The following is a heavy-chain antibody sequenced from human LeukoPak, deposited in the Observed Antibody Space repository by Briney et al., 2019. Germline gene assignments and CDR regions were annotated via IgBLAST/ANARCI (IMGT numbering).Heavy chain of an antibody. D-gene: IGHD3-9*01. CDR2: INWNGGST. J-gene: IGHJ4*02. Sequence: GGSLRLSCAASGFTFDGYGMSWVRQAPGKGLEWVSGINWNGGSTGYADSVKGRFTISRDNAKNSLYLQMNSLRAEDTALYYCARESYDILTGYYNVDYWGQGTLVTVSS. CDR3: ARESYDILTGYYNVDY. CDR1: GFTFDGYG. V-gene: IGHV3-20*04.